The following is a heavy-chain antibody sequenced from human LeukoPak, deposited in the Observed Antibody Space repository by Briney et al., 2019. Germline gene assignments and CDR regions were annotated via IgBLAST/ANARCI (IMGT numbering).Heavy chain of an antibody. CDR1: GGSISSYY. Sequence: SETLSLTCTVSGGSISSYYWSWIRQPPGKGLEWIGYIYYSGSTNYNPSLKSRVTISVDTSKNQFSLKLSSVTAADTAVYYCARGVGLRDSGWFPWGQGTLVTVSS. J-gene: IGHJ5*02. D-gene: IGHD6-19*01. CDR3: ARGVGLRDSGWFP. V-gene: IGHV4-59*01. CDR2: IYYSGST.